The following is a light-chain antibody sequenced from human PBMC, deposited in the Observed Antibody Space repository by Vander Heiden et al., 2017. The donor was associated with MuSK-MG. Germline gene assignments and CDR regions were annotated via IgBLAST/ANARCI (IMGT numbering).Light chain of an antibody. CDR3: RQSDSTPRT. CDR1: QSISSY. CDR2: AAS. J-gene: IGKJ1*01. Sequence: DIQMTQPPSSLSASVGDRVTITCRASQSISSYLNWYQQKPGKAPKLLIYAASSLQSGVPSRYSGSGSGTDFTLTISRLQPEDIATYYCRQSDSTPRTFGQGTKVEIK. V-gene: IGKV1-39*01.